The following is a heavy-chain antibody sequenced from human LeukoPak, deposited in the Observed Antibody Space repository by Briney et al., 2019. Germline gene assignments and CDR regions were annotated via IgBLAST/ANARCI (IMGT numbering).Heavy chain of an antibody. CDR1: GFTFGSYE. CDR2: ISSSGSPI. D-gene: IGHD3-10*01. V-gene: IGHV3-48*03. J-gene: IGHJ4*02. CDR3: ATVAGYGENY. Sequence: TGGSLRLSCAASGFTFGSYEMNWVRQAPGKGLKWVSYISSSGSPIYYADSVKGRFTISRDNAKNSLYLQRNSLRAEDTAVYYCATVAGYGENYWGQGTLVTVSS.